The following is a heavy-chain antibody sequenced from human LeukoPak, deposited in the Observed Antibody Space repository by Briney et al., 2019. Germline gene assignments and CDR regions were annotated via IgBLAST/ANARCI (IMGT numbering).Heavy chain of an antibody. J-gene: IGHJ4*02. CDR2: INPRDGET. CDR1: GYNFVGYY. V-gene: IGHV1-2*06. D-gene: IGHD3-3*01. Sequence: ASVKVSCKASGYNFVGYYIHWVRQAPGQGLEWMGRINPRDGETNFAQKFQGRVTMTSDTSISTAYMELSGLRVDDTAVYYCGGDWGLRFHQGGLDYWGQGALVTVSS. CDR3: GGDWGLRFHQGGLDY.